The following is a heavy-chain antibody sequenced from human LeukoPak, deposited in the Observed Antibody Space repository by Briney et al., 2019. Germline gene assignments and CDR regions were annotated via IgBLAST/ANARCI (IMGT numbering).Heavy chain of an antibody. CDR3: AADGGKDVFDY. J-gene: IGHJ4*02. CDR2: ISSNGNSI. Sequence: GGSLRLSRAASGLSFNDYYMNWIRQSPGKGLEWISYISSNGNSIYYADSVKGRFTISRDNAKNSLYLHMNSLRVDDTAVYYCAADGGKDVFDYWGKGTLVTVSS. CDR1: GLSFNDYY. V-gene: IGHV3-11*04. D-gene: IGHD5-24*01.